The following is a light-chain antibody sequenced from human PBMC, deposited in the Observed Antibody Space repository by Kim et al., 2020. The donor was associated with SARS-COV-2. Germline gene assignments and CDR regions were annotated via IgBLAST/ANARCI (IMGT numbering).Light chain of an antibody. V-gene: IGKV3-15*01. Sequence: EIVMTQSPATLSVSPGERATLSCRASQSVSSNLAWYQQKPGQAPRRLIYGASTRATGIPARFSGSGSGTEFTLTISSLQSEEFAVYYCQKYNNWPPLTFGGGTKVDIK. CDR1: QSVSSN. CDR2: GAS. J-gene: IGKJ4*01. CDR3: QKYNNWPPLT.